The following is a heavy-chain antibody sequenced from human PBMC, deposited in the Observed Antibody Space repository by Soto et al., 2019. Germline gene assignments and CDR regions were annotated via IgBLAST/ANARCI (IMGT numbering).Heavy chain of an antibody. J-gene: IGHJ6*02. CDR2: IYSIGNT. D-gene: IGHD6-19*01. CDR3: RRSSRYSTDV. V-gene: IGHV4-39*01. Sequence: QLQLRESGPGLVKPSETLSLTCTVSGASIRSGAYWGWIRQPPGKGLEWIGSIYSIGNTYYNPSLKSGVTISADTSKNQFSLNLISVTAADMAVYYCRRSSRYSTDVWGQGITVTVSS. CDR1: GASIRSGAY.